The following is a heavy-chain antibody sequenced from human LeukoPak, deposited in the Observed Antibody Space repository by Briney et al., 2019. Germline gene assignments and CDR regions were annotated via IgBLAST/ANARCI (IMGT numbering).Heavy chain of an antibody. CDR3: ARGPITILGVVIIRRDENWFDP. D-gene: IGHD3-3*01. CDR2: INDSGST. V-gene: IGHV4-34*01. CDR1: GGSFSGYY. Sequence: PSETLSLTCAVYGGSFSGYYWSWIRQPPGKGLEWIGEINDSGSTNYNPSPKRRVTLSVATSKNQFSLKLSSVTAADPAVYYCARGPITILGVVIIRRDENWFDPGGEGTLVTVS. J-gene: IGHJ5*02.